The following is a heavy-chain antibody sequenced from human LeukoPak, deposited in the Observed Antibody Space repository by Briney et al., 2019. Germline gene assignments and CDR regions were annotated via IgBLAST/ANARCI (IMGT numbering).Heavy chain of an antibody. CDR3: ARPPNWGSWHYFDY. CDR1: GYSFTSYW. D-gene: IGHD7-27*01. Sequence: GESLKISCKGPGYSFTSYWIGWVRQMPGKGLEWMGIIYPGDSDTGYSPSFQGQATISADKSISTAYLQWSSLKASDTAMYYCARPPNWGSWHYFDYWGPGTLVTVSS. J-gene: IGHJ4*02. CDR2: IYPGDSDT. V-gene: IGHV5-51*01.